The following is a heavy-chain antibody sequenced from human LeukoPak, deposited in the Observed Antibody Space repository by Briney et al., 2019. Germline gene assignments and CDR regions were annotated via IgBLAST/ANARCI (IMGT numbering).Heavy chain of an antibody. CDR1: GGSISSGDYY. V-gene: IGHV4-30-4*01. J-gene: IGHJ4*02. CDR3: ARVGGKWLRLHYFDY. CDR2: TYYSGST. D-gene: IGHD5-12*01. Sequence: SQTLPLTCTVSGGSISSGDYYWSWIRQPPGKGLEWISYTYYSGSTYYNPSLKSRVTISVDTSKNQFSLKLSSVTAADTAVYYCARVGGKWLRLHYFDYWGQGTLGTLSS.